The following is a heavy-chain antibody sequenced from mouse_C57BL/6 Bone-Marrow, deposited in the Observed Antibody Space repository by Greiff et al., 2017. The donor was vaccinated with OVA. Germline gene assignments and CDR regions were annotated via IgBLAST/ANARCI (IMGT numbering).Heavy chain of an antibody. CDR1: GYTFTSYW. Sequence: VQLQQSGAELAKPGASVKLSCKASGYTFTSYWMHWVKQRPGQGLEWIGYINPSSGYTKYNQKFKDKATLTADKSSSTAYMQLSSLTYEDSAVXYCAIGVYDCYRPYWGQGTTLTVSS. D-gene: IGHD2-3*01. CDR3: AIGVYDCYRPY. V-gene: IGHV1-7*01. CDR2: INPSSGYT. J-gene: IGHJ2*01.